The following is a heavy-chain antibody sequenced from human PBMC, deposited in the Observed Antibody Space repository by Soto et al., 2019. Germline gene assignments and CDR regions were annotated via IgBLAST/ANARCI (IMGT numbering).Heavy chain of an antibody. CDR2: IMPVFPTP. V-gene: IGHV1-69*05. CDR1: GGTFRTSA. J-gene: IGHJ6*02. D-gene: IGHD3-3*02. CDR3: ARDKDRQQLGGNYYYIMDV. Sequence: QVQLVQSGAEVKKPGSSVKVSCKTSGGTFRTSAISWVRQAPGHGLEWMGGIMPVFPTPDYAQKFQGRVTXTXDXATSTAYMELSSLRSEDTAVYYCARDKDRQQLGGNYYYIMDVWGQGTTVTVSS.